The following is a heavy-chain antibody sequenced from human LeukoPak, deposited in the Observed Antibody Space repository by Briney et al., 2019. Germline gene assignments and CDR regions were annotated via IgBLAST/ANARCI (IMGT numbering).Heavy chain of an antibody. V-gene: IGHV1-24*01. CDR3: VTGIVILPATTYYFDT. D-gene: IGHD1-26*01. Sequence: PWASVTVSCKLSGYTLAKLPMHWVRQAPGKGLEWMGGFAPEDGETIYAQKFQGRVTMTEDISSDTAYMELSSLRSEDTAIYYCVTGIVILPATTYYFDTWGQGTLVTVSS. CDR2: FAPEDGET. J-gene: IGHJ4*02. CDR1: GYTLAKLP.